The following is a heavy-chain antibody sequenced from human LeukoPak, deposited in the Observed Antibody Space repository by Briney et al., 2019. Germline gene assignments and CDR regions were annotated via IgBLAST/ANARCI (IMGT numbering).Heavy chain of an antibody. Sequence: ASVKVSCKASGYIFAAYYIHWLRQAPGQGLEWMGWINPNSGGTNYAQKFQGRVTMTRDTSISTAYMELSRLRSDDTAVYYCARPREMATIKTDFDYWGQGTLVTVSS. CDR1: GYIFAAYY. J-gene: IGHJ4*02. V-gene: IGHV1-2*02. CDR3: ARPREMATIKTDFDY. D-gene: IGHD5-24*01. CDR2: INPNSGGT.